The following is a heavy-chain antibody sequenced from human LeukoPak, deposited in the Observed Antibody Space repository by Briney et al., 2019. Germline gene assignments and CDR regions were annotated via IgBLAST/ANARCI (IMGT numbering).Heavy chain of an antibody. CDR1: GFTFDDYA. CDR3: AKDISAYSSSSIRDYYYYYGMDV. Sequence: GRSLRLSCAASGFTFDDYAMHWVRQAPGKGLEWVSGISWNSGSIGYADSVKGRFTISRDNAKNSLYLQMNSLRAEDTALYYCAKDISAYSSSSIRDYYYYYGMDVWGQGTTVTVSS. J-gene: IGHJ6*02. CDR2: ISWNSGSI. V-gene: IGHV3-9*01. D-gene: IGHD6-13*01.